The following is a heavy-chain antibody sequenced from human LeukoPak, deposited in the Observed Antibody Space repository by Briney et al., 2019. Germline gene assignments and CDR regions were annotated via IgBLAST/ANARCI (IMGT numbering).Heavy chain of an antibody. D-gene: IGHD6-13*01. CDR1: GGTFSSYA. CDR3: ARDRHSSSWYEGQH. Sequence: SVKVSCKASGGTFSSYAISWVRQAPGQGLEWMGRIIPILGIANYAQKFQARVTLTADKSTSTAYMELSSLRSDDTAVYYCARDRHSSSWYEGQHWGQGTLVTVSS. J-gene: IGHJ1*01. V-gene: IGHV1-69*04. CDR2: IIPILGIA.